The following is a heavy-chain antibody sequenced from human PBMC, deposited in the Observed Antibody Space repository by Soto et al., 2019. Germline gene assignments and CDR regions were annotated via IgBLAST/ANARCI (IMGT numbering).Heavy chain of an antibody. D-gene: IGHD3-3*01. J-gene: IGHJ6*02. CDR3: AREGITIFGVVEDYGMDV. CDR2: TYYRSKWYN. V-gene: IGHV6-1*01. Sequence: SLTLSLTCAISGDSVSSNSAAWNWIRQSPSRGLEWLGRTYYRSKWYNDYAVSVKSRITINPDTSKNQFSLQLNSVTPEDTAVYYCAREGITIFGVVEDYGMDVWGQGTTVTVSS. CDR1: GDSVSSNSAA.